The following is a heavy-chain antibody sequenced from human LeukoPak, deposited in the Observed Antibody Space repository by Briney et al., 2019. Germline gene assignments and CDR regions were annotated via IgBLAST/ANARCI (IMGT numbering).Heavy chain of an antibody. Sequence: SETLSLTCIVSGGSISSSSYYWGGIRQPPGKGLEWIGSIYNSGNTYYNPSLKSRVTISVDTSKNQFSLKLSSVTAADTAVYYCARERYYYGSSSEGNYWGQGTLVTVSS. CDR1: GGSISSSSYY. CDR2: IYNSGNT. V-gene: IGHV4-39*01. J-gene: IGHJ4*02. CDR3: ARERYYYGSSSEGNY. D-gene: IGHD3-22*01.